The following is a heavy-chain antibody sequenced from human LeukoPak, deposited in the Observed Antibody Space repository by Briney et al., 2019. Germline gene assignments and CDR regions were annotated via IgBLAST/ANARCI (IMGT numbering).Heavy chain of an antibody. CDR3: VRVGSVSGSDYLDY. CDR2: SRNKAKSYTT. Sequence: GGSLSLSRAVSGFTFSDHFLDWVRQAPGKGLEWVGRSRNKAKSYTTEYAASVKGRFTISRDDSKNSLYLQMHSLETEYTAVYYCVRVGSVSGSDYLDYWGQGTLVTVSS. V-gene: IGHV3-72*01. CDR1: GFTFSDHF. J-gene: IGHJ4*02. D-gene: IGHD6-19*01.